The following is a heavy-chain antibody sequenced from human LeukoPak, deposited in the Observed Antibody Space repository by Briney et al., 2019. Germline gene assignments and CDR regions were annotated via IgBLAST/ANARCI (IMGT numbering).Heavy chain of an antibody. Sequence: GGSLRLSCAASGFTFSSYTMSWVRQAPGKGLEWVSLISGSGDTTNYADSVKGRFTISRDNSKNTLYLQMNSLGADDTAVYYCAKAFQRGWERDAFAFWGQGTLVTVSS. V-gene: IGHV3-23*01. CDR3: AKAFQRGWERDAFAF. J-gene: IGHJ3*01. CDR1: GFTFSSYT. D-gene: IGHD1-26*01. CDR2: ISGSGDTT.